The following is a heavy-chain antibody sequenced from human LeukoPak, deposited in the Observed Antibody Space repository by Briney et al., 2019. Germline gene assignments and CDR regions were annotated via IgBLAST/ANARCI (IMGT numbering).Heavy chain of an antibody. J-gene: IGHJ4*02. CDR2: ISSSSSYI. CDR1: GFIFSSYN. D-gene: IGHD1-26*01. Sequence: PGGSLRLSCAASGFIFSSYNMNWVRQAPGKGLEWVSSISSSSSYIYYADSVKGRFTISRDNAKKSLFLQMNRLRDEDTAVYYCTRESIVRASPPPFDSWGQGTLVTVSS. CDR3: TRESIVRASPPPFDS. V-gene: IGHV3-21*01.